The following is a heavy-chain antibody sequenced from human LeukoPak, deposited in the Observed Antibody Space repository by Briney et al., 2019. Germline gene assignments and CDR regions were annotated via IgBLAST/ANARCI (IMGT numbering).Heavy chain of an antibody. D-gene: IGHD3-10*01. CDR3: ARGIGYYGSGSYYDY. V-gene: IGHV4-34*01. CDR2: INHSGSI. J-gene: IGHJ4*02. Sequence: PSETLSLTCAVYGGSFSGYYWSWIRQPPGKGLEWIGEINHSGSINYNPSLKSRVTISVDTSKNQFSLKLSSVTAADTAVYYCARGIGYYGSGSYYDYWGQGTLVTVSS. CDR1: GGSFSGYY.